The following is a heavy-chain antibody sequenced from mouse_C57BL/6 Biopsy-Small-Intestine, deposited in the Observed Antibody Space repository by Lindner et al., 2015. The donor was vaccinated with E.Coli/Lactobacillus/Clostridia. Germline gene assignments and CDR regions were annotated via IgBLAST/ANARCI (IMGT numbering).Heavy chain of an antibody. Sequence: VQLQESGAEMVRPGASVKLSCKASGYTFTSYWMHWVKQRPGQGLEWIGKIDPSDSETHYNQKFKDKATLTVDKSSSTAYMQLNSLTSEDSAVYFCARMGRLLDYWGQGTSVTVSS. CDR3: ARMGRLLDY. CDR1: GYTFTSYW. D-gene: IGHD2-2*01. J-gene: IGHJ4*01. CDR2: IDPSDSET. V-gene: IGHV1-52*01.